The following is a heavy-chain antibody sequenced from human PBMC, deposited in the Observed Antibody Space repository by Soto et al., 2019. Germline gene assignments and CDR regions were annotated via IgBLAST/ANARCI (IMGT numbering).Heavy chain of an antibody. CDR1: GFTFSSYA. CDR3: ARDPFSYDFWSGYYVSYYYYYGMDV. CDR2: ISYDGSNK. V-gene: IGHV3-30-3*01. D-gene: IGHD3-3*01. J-gene: IGHJ6*02. Sequence: QVQLVESGGGVVQPGRSLRLSCAASGFTFSSYAMHWVRQAPGKGLEWVAVISYDGSNKYYADSVKGRFTISRGNSKNTLYLQMNSPRAEDTAVYYFARDPFSYDFWSGYYVSYYYYYGMDVWGQGTTVTVSS.